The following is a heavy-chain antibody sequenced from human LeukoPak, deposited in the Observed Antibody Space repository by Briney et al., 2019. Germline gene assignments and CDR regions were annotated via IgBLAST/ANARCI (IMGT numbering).Heavy chain of an antibody. D-gene: IGHD3-22*01. V-gene: IGHV1-46*01. CDR3: ARGTYYYDSSGYHDAFDI. CDR1: GYTFTSYY. Sequence: ASVKVSCKASGYTFTSYYMHWVRQAPGQGLEWMGIINPSGGSTSYAQKFQGRVTMTRDTSTSTAYMELSSLRSEDTAVYYCARGTYYYDSSGYHDAFDIWGQGTMVTVSS. CDR2: INPSGGST. J-gene: IGHJ3*02.